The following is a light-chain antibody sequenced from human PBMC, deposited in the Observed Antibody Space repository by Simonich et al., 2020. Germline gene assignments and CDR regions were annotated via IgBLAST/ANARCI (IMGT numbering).Light chain of an antibody. CDR3: SSYTSSSTLV. J-gene: IGLJ2*01. V-gene: IGLV2-14*01. Sequence: QSALTQPASVSGSPGQSLTISCTGTSSDVGGYNYVSWYQQHPGKAPKLMIYDVNKRPSGVSIRFSGPKSGNTASLTIYGLQAEDEADYYCSSYTSSSTLVFGGGTKLTVL. CDR2: DVN. CDR1: SSDVGGYNY.